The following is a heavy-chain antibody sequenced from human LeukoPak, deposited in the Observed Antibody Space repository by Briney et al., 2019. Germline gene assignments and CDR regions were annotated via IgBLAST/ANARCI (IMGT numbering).Heavy chain of an antibody. J-gene: IGHJ3*02. V-gene: IGHV1-69*05. CDR3: ARGSWDTAMVRLIFDI. D-gene: IGHD5-18*01. CDR1: GGTCSSYA. CDR2: IIPIFGTA. Sequence: ASVKVSCKASGGTCSSYAISWVRQAPGQGLEWMGGIIPIFGTANYAQKFQGRVTITTDESTSTAYMELSSLRSEDTAVYYCARGSWDTAMVRLIFDIWGQGTMVTVSS.